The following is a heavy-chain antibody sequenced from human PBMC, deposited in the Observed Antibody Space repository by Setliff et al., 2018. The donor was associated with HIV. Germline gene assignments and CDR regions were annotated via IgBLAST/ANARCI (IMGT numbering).Heavy chain of an antibody. D-gene: IGHD3-10*01. J-gene: IGHJ6*02. CDR3: AKGFNTVGMVRGVYYYGMDV. CDR1: EFSFSRCW. CDR2: VRFDGNDK. V-gene: IGHV3-7*01. Sequence: PGGSLRLSFAASEFSFSRCWMSWVRQAPGKGLEWVAYVRFDGNDKYYRHSVKGRFTISRDNAKNSLYLQMNSLRAEDTAVYYCAKGFNTVGMVRGVYYYGMDVWGQGTTVTVSS.